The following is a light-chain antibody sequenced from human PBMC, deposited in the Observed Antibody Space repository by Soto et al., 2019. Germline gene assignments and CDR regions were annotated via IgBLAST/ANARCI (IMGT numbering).Light chain of an antibody. J-gene: IGLJ3*02. Sequence: QPVLTQSPSASASLGASVKFTCTLSSGRSYYAIAWHQQQPEKGPRYLMKLYSDGSHDKGDGIPDRFSGSSSGAERYLTISSLQSEDEADYYCQTWGTGIRVFGGGAKLTVL. CDR2: LYSDGSH. CDR3: QTWGTGIRV. V-gene: IGLV4-69*01. CDR1: SGRSYYA.